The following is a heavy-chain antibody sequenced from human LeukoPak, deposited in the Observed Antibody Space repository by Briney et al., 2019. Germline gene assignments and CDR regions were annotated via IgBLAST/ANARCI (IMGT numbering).Heavy chain of an antibody. D-gene: IGHD1-26*01. CDR1: GFSIRDYQ. J-gene: IGHJ4*02. Sequence: TGGSLRLSCAASGFSIRDYQMSWIRQAPGKGLEWVAYTSKHDDSTQYVDSVKGRFIISRDNVKNSLYLQMNSLRAEDSAVYYCVRVYSGNHYGTDYWGQRTLVTVSS. V-gene: IGHV3-11*04. CDR2: TSKHDDST. CDR3: VRVYSGNHYGTDY.